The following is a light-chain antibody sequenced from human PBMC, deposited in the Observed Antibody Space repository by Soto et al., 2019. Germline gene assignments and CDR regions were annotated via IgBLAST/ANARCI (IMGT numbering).Light chain of an antibody. V-gene: IGKV4-1*01. J-gene: IGKJ2*01. CDR1: QSVLYSSNNKNY. CDR3: QQHYSTPYT. Sequence: DIVMTXSPDXLAVSXXXXXXINCKSSQSVLYSSNNKNYLAWYQQKPGQPPKLLIYWASTRESGVPDRFSGSGSGTDFTLTISSLQAEDVAVYYCQQHYSTPYTFGQGTKLEIK. CDR2: WAS.